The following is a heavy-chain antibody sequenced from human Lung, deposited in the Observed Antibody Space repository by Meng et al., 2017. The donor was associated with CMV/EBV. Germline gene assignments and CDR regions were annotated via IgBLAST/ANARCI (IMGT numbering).Heavy chain of an antibody. CDR2: ISSDGSST. CDR3: ARHRADHYFDY. Sequence: GGSLRLXCPASGFTFSSYWMHWVRQAPGKGLVWVSRISSDGSSTIYADSVKGGLTNSRDNAKNTMFLHMNSLRGEDTAVYYCARHRADHYFDYWGQGTVVTVSS. CDR1: GFTFSSYW. D-gene: IGHD6-19*01. J-gene: IGHJ4*02. V-gene: IGHV3-74*01.